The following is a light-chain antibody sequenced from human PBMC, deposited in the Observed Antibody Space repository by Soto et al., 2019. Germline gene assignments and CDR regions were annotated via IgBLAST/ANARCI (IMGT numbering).Light chain of an antibody. Sequence: QSALTQPRSVSGSLGQSVTISCTGTSSDVGAYDFVSWYQQNPGKAPRLTIFDVIKRPSGVPDRFSGSKSGNTASLTISGLQSEDEADYHCSSYAGSHTYEVFGGGTKVTVL. V-gene: IGLV2-11*01. CDR1: SSDVGAYDF. CDR2: DVI. J-gene: IGLJ3*02. CDR3: SSYAGSHTYEV.